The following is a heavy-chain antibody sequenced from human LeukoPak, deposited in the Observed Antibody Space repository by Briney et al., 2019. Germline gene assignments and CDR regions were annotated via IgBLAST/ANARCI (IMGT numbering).Heavy chain of an antibody. CDR2: INPNSGGT. CDR3: ALGGSGGYYNGYNWFDP. V-gene: IGHV1-2*04. D-gene: IGHD3-10*01. Sequence: ASVKVSCKASGYTFTGYYMHWARQAPGQGLEWMGWINPNSGGTNYAQKFQGWVTMTRDTSISTAYMELSRLRSDDTAVYYCALGGSGGYYNGYNWFDPWGQGTLVTVSS. J-gene: IGHJ5*02. CDR1: GYTFTGYY.